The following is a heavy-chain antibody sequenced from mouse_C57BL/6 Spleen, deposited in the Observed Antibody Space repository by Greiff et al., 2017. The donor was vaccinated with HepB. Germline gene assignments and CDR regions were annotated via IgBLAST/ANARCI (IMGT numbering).Heavy chain of an antibody. CDR1: GYTFTDYE. CDR2: IDPETGGT. CDR3: TRIRFYSNYVGYFDV. Sequence: VKLQESGAELVRPGASVTLSCKASGYTFTDYEMHWVKQTPVHGLEWIGAIDPETGGTAYNQKFKGKAILTADKSSSTAYMELRSLTSEDSAVYYCTRIRFYSNYVGYFDVWGTGTTVTVSS. D-gene: IGHD2-5*01. J-gene: IGHJ1*03. V-gene: IGHV1-15*01.